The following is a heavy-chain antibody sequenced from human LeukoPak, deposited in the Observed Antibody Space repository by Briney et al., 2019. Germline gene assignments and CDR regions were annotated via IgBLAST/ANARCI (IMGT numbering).Heavy chain of an antibody. Sequence: GGSLRLSCAASGFTLSSYSMNWVRQAPGKGLEWVSSISSSSSYIYYADSVKGRFTISRDNAKNSLYLQMNSLRAEDTAVYYCAREDGYSYGYFDYWGQGTLVTVSS. V-gene: IGHV3-21*01. CDR3: AREDGYSYGYFDY. CDR2: ISSSSSYI. CDR1: GFTLSSYS. J-gene: IGHJ4*02. D-gene: IGHD5-18*01.